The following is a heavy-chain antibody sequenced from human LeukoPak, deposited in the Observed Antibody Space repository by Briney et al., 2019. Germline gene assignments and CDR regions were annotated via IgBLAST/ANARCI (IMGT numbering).Heavy chain of an antibody. CDR2: INHSGDT. CDR3: ARGYYYESSGYFDS. J-gene: IGHJ4*02. CDR1: GGSFSGYY. Sequence: PSETLSLTCAVYGGSFSGYYWSWTRQPPGKGLEWIGEINHSGDTNYNPSLKIRVTISIDTSKSQFSLKLNSVTAADTAVYYCARGYYYESSGYFDSWGQGTLVTVSS. V-gene: IGHV4-34*01. D-gene: IGHD3-22*01.